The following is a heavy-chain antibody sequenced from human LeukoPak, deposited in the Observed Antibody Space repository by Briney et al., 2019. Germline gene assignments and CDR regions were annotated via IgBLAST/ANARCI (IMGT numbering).Heavy chain of an antibody. V-gene: IGHV3-15*01. D-gene: IGHD1-1*01. CDR1: GFTFRGAW. J-gene: IGHJ4*02. CDR3: TTEYDGGFDH. Sequence: PGGSLRLSCAASGFTFRGAWMTWVRQAPGKGLEWVGRIRSKTDGGTTDYAVSVQGRFTISRDDSKNTMYLQMNSLKTEDTAVYYCTTEYDGGFDHWGQGTLVTVSS. CDR2: IRSKTDGGTT.